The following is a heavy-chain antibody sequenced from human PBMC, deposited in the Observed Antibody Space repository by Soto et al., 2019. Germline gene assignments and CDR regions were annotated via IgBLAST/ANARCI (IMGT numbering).Heavy chain of an antibody. D-gene: IGHD3-10*01. CDR1: GDNFDTSW. Sequence: GESLKISCKVSGDNFDTSWIGLVRQIPWKGLEWMGIIFPADSDTRYSPSFQGQVTLSVDKSISTAFMQWSSLRASETAIYYCSSYYLVLDEIKLFEPRGQGTQVTVSS. J-gene: IGHJ5*02. CDR2: IFPADSDT. V-gene: IGHV5-51*01. CDR3: SSYYLVLDEIKLFEP.